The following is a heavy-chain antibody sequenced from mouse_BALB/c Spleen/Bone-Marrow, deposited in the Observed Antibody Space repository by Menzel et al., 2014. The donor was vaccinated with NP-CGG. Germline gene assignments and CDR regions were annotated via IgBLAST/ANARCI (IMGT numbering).Heavy chain of an antibody. Sequence: EVQLVESGAELVRPGALVKLSYKASGFNIKDYYMYWVKQRPEQGLEWIGWIDPENGNTIYDPKFQGKASITVDTSSNTAYLQLSSLPSEDTAVYYCASYYRYDRYFDVWGAGTTVTVSS. J-gene: IGHJ1*01. CDR2: IDPENGNT. CDR3: ASYYRYDRYFDV. CDR1: GFNIKDYY. V-gene: IGHV14-1*02. D-gene: IGHD2-14*01.